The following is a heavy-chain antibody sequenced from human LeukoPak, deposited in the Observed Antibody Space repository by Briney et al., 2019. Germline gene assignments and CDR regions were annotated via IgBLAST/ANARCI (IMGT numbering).Heavy chain of an antibody. D-gene: IGHD6-19*01. CDR2: IIPIFGTA. Sequence: GASVKVSCKASGGTFSTYAISWVRQAPGQGLEWMGRIIPIFGTANYAQKFQGRVTITTDESTSTAYMELSSLRSEDTAVYYCARDPIAVAGGGQVWFDPWGQGTLVTVSS. CDR1: GGTFSTYA. CDR3: ARDPIAVAGGGQVWFDP. V-gene: IGHV1-69*05. J-gene: IGHJ5*02.